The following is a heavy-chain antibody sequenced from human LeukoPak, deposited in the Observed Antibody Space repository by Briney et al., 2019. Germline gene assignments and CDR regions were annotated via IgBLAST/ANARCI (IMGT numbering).Heavy chain of an antibody. CDR2: MNPNSGNT. CDR3: ARGDKKSTVTTGYYYYYMDV. J-gene: IGHJ6*03. CDR1: GYTFTSYD. Sequence: ASVKVSCKASGYTFTSYDINWVRQATGQGLEWMGWMNPNSGNTGYAQKFQGRVTITRNTSISTAYMELSSLRSEDTAVYYCARGDKKSTVTTGYYYYYMDVWGKGTTVTVSS. D-gene: IGHD4-17*01. V-gene: IGHV1-8*03.